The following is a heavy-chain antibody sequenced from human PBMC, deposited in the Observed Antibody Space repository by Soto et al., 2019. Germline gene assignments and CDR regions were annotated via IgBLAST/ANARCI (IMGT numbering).Heavy chain of an antibody. V-gene: IGHV3-33*01. CDR1: GFTFSSYG. D-gene: IGHD6-19*01. CDR2: IWYDGSNK. Sequence: QVQLVESGGCVVQPGRSLRLSCAASGFTFSSYGMHWVRQAPGKGLEWVAVIWYDGSNKYYADSVKGRFTISRDNSKNTLYLQMNSLRAEDTAVYYCAREQRWGIAVAEAPFDYWGQGTLVTVSS. CDR3: AREQRWGIAVAEAPFDY. J-gene: IGHJ4*02.